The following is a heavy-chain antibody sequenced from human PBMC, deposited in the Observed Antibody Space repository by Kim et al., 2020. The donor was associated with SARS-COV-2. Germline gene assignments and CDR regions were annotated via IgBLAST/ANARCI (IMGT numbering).Heavy chain of an antibody. Sequence: GGSLRLSCPTSGFTFSSYSLGWVRQAPGRGLEWVSTITAGDTTYHADSVRGRITISRDNSKNTLYLQIDSLRADDTALYYCARDRRGPAAGTWYFDYLG. CDR2: ITAGDTT. CDR3: ARDRRGPAAGTWYFDY. D-gene: IGHD6-13*01. J-gene: IGHJ4*01. CDR1: GFTFSSYS. V-gene: IGHV3-23*01.